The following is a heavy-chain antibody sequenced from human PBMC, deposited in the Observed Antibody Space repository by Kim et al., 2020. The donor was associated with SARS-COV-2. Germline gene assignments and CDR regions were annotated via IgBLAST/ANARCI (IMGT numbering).Heavy chain of an antibody. CDR2: IKQDGSEK. V-gene: IGHV3-7*01. CDR3: ARDGRIAAAGTIAGEGMDV. D-gene: IGHD6-13*01. CDR1: GFTFSSYW. Sequence: GGSLRLSCAASGFTFSSYWMSWVRQAPGKGLEWVANIKQDGSEKYYVDSVKGRFTISRDNAKNSLYLQMNSLRAEDTAVYYCARDGRIAAAGTIAGEGMDVWGQGTTVTVSS. J-gene: IGHJ6*02.